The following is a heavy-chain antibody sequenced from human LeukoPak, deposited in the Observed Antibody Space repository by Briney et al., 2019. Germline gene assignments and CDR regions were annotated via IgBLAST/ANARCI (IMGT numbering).Heavy chain of an antibody. CDR3: ARGHSHCSSTSCYVYYYYYYYMDV. V-gene: IGHV4-61*02. D-gene: IGHD2-2*01. CDR2: IYTSGST. J-gene: IGHJ6*03. CDR1: GGSISSGSYY. Sequence: PSETLSLTCTVSGGSISSGSYYWSWIRQPAGKGLEWIGRIYTSGSTNYNPSLKSRVTISVDTSKNQSSLKLSSVTAADTAVYYCARGHSHCSSTSCYVYYYYYYYMDVWGKGTTVTVSS.